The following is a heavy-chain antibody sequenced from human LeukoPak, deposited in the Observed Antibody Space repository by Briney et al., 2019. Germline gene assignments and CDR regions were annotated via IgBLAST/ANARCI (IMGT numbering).Heavy chain of an antibody. CDR2: IYYRGSI. J-gene: IGHJ6*02. CDR1: GGSISNYY. CDR3: ARTFQDDGSGYYYYYGMDV. D-gene: IGHD3-22*01. Sequence: ASETLSLTCTVSGGSISNYYWSWIRKPPGRGLEWIGYIYYRGSINYNPSLRSRVTLSVDTSKNQFPLKLSSVTAADTAVYYCARTFQDDGSGYYYYYGMDVWGHGTTVTVSS. V-gene: IGHV4-59*01.